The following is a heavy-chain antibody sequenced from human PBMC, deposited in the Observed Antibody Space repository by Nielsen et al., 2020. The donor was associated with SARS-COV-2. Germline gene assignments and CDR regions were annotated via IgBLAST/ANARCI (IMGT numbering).Heavy chain of an antibody. CDR2: ISYSGST. J-gene: IGHJ4*02. V-gene: IGHV4-30-4*01. CDR3: ARGGSYFDY. CDR1: GGSISSSSYY. Sequence: LRLSCTVSGGSISSSSYYWTWIRQPPGKGLEYIGYISYSGSTYYDPSLKSRVTISGDTSKNQFSLRLSSVTAADTAVYYCARGGSYFDYWGQGTLITVSS. D-gene: IGHD3-10*01.